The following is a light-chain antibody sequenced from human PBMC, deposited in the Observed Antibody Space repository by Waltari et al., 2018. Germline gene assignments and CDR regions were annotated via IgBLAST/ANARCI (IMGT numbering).Light chain of an antibody. J-gene: IGLJ2*01. V-gene: IGLV1-47*01. CDR2: RNN. Sequence: QSVLTQPPSASGTPGQRVSISCSGTSSSIGSDYVYWYQHLPGAAPKLLIYRNNRRPSGVPDRFSGSKSGTSASLAINGLRSEDEGDYYCAAWDDSLRGQFGGGTKLTVL. CDR1: SSSIGSDY. CDR3: AAWDDSLRGQ.